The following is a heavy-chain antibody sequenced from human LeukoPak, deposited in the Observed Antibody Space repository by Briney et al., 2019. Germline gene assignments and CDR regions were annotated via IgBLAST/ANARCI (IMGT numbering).Heavy chain of an antibody. V-gene: IGHV3-21*01. CDR3: ARDNSPWNPNSGYPVYYGMDV. D-gene: IGHD4-23*01. Sequence: GGSLRLSCAASGFTFSSYSMNWVRQAPGKGLEWVSSISSSSSYIYYADSVKGRFTISRYNAKNSLYLQMNSLRAEDTAVYYCARDNSPWNPNSGYPVYYGMDVWGQGTTVTVSS. CDR2: ISSSSSYI. J-gene: IGHJ6*02. CDR1: GFTFSSYS.